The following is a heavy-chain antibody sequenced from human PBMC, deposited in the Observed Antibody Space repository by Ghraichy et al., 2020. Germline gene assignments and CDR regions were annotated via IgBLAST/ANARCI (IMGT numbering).Heavy chain of an antibody. D-gene: IGHD3-22*01. CDR3: ATGVPSSGYYFDY. J-gene: IGHJ4*02. V-gene: IGHV1-24*01. CDR1: GYTLTELS. CDR2: FDPEDGET. Sequence: VKVSCKVSGYTLTELSMHWVRQAPGKGLEWMGGFDPEDGETIYAQKFQGRVTMTEDTSTDTAYMELSSLRSEDTAVYYCATGVPSSGYYFDYWGQGTLVTVSS.